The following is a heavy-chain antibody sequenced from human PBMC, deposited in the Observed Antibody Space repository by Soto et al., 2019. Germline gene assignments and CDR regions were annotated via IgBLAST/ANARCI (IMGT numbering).Heavy chain of an antibody. CDR3: AKSRDGYHHGYS. CDR2: IWYDGTEI. J-gene: IGHJ4*02. D-gene: IGHD5-12*01. CDR1: GFRLSYSG. Sequence: QVQLVESGGGVVQPGGSLTLSCAASGFRLSYSGMHWVRQAPGKGLKWLAVIWYDGTEIYDADSAKGRFTISRDTYKNILYLQMNNLRADDTAIYYWAKSRDGYHHGYSWGQGTLVSVSS. V-gene: IGHV3-33*06.